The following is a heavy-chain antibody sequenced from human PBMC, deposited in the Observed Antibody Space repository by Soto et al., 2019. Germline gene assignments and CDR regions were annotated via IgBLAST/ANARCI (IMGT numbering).Heavy chain of an antibody. D-gene: IGHD1-1*01. CDR2: INSDGSSV. V-gene: IGHV3-74*01. J-gene: IGHJ4*02. CDR1: GFTLRGYW. Sequence: GGSLRLSCVASGFTLRGYWMHWVRQAPGEGLAWVSRINSDGSSVTYADSVKGRFTISRDDATNTLYLQMNGLRADDTAVYYCARVGTVRTIDYWGQGTLVTVSS. CDR3: ARVGTVRTIDY.